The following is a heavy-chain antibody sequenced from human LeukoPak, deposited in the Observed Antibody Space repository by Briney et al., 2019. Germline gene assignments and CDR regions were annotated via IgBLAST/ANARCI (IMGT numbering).Heavy chain of an antibody. V-gene: IGHV3-66*01. CDR1: GFTVSSNY. CDR3: ARAKLNYYYGSGSYSEDYYYYYGMDV. J-gene: IGHJ6*02. D-gene: IGHD3-10*01. CDR2: IYSGGST. Sequence: GGSLRLSCAASGFTVSSNYMSWVRQAPGKGLEWVSVIYSGGSTYYADSVKGRFTISRDNSKNTLYLQRNSLRAEDTAVYYCARAKLNYYYGSGSYSEDYYYYYGMDVWGQGTTVTVSS.